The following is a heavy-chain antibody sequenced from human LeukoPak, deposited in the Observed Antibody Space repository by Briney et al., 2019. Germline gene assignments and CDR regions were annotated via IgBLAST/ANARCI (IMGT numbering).Heavy chain of an antibody. CDR2: IYYSGST. CDR1: GGSISSYY. V-gene: IGHV4-59*08. J-gene: IGHJ4*02. D-gene: IGHD2-2*01. Sequence: SETLSLTCTVSGGSISSYYWSWIRQPPGKGLEWIGYIYYSGSTNYNPPLKSRVTISVDTSKNQFSLKLSSVTAADTAVYYCARQEGYCSSTSCYSVFDYWGQGTLVTVSS. CDR3: ARQEGYCSSTSCYSVFDY.